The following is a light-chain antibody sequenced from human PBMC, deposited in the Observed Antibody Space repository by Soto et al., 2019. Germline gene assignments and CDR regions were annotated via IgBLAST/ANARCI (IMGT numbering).Light chain of an antibody. CDR3: GTWESRLSAGV. J-gene: IGLJ2*01. V-gene: IGLV1-51*01. CDR2: DDN. Sequence: QSVLTQPPSVSAAPGQKVTISCSGSSSNIGNNYVSWYQQFPGTAPKLLICDDNKRPSGIPDRFSGSKSGTSATLGITGLQTGDEADYYCGTWESRLSAGVFGGGTKLTVL. CDR1: SSNIGNNY.